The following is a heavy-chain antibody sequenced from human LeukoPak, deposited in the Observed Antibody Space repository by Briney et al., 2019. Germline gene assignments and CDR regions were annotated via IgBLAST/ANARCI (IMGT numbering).Heavy chain of an antibody. CDR3: ASSDWYAAFDI. D-gene: IGHD3-9*01. CDR1: GFTFSSYA. CDR2: ISGSGGST. V-gene: IGHV3-23*01. J-gene: IGHJ3*02. Sequence: LPGGSLRLSCAASGFTFSSYAMSWVRQAPGKGLEWVSAISGSGGSTYYADSVKARFTISRDNAKNTLYLQMNSLRAEDTAVYYCASSDWYAAFDIWGQGTMVTVSS.